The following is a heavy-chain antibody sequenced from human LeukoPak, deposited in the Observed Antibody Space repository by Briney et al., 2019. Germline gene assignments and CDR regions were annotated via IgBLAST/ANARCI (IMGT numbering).Heavy chain of an antibody. CDR3: ARNWVPSGYSYYYGMDV. J-gene: IGHJ6*02. CDR2: LSSSGSTN. D-gene: IGHD3-16*01. Sequence: GVLRLSCAASGIPFTIFWVRPAPGEGPGWVSYLSSSGSTNYYADSVKGRFTISRDNAKNSLYLQMNSLRVEDTAVYYCARNWVPSGYSYYYGMDVWGQGTTVTVSS. V-gene: IGHV3-48*03. CDR1: GIPFTI.